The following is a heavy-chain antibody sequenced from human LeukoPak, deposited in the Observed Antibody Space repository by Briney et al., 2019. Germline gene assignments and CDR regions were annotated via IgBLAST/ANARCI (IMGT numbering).Heavy chain of an antibody. J-gene: IGHJ4*02. D-gene: IGHD6-6*01. CDR1: GGSVSDYY. CDR3: AREDIAAHYFDY. CDR2: IHHSGTI. Sequence: SETLSLTCAVSGGSVSDYYWSWIRQPPGKGLEWIAEIHHSGTIKYNPSLQSRVTISMDTSKNQFSLKLNSMTAADTAVYYCAREDIAAHYFDYWGQGTLVTVSS. V-gene: IGHV4-34*01.